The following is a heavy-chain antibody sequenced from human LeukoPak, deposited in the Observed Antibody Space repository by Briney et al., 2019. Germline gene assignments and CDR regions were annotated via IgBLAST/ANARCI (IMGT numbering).Heavy chain of an antibody. CDR3: AREIADTTMIRGYYYGMDV. CDR2: ITSSSSYI. Sequence: GGSLRLSCAASGFTFNTYSMNWVRQAPGKGLEWVSSITSSSSYIYYADSVKGRFTISRDNAKNSLYLQMNSLRAEDAAIYYCAREIADTTMIRGYYYGMDVWGQGTTVTVSS. J-gene: IGHJ6*02. V-gene: IGHV3-21*01. CDR1: GFTFNTYS. D-gene: IGHD5-18*01.